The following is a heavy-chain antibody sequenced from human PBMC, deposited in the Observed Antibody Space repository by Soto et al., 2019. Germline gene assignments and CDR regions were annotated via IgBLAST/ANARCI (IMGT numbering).Heavy chain of an antibody. D-gene: IGHD2-8*01. V-gene: IGHV4-61*01. CDR2: IYHTGST. CDR3: AREGPRMAGD. CDR1: GASVSSGYYF. Sequence: SETLSLTCTVSGASVSSGYYFWSWIRQPPGKGLECSGYIYHTGSTNYNPSLMTRVTMSFDTSMNLFSLKLKSLIAADTAIYYCAREGPRMAGDWGQGVLVTVSS. J-gene: IGHJ4*02.